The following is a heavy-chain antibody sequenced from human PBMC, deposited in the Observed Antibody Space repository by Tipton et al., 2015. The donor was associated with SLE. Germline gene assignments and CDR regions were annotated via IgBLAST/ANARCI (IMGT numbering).Heavy chain of an antibody. CDR3: ARDLGSSGSFDY. D-gene: IGHD6-13*01. J-gene: IGHJ4*02. V-gene: IGHV4-34*01. Sequence: LRLSCAASGFTFSSYSMNWVRQAPGKGLEWIGEINHSGSTNYNPSLKSRVTISVDTSKNQFSLKLSSVTAADTAVYYCARDLGSSGSFDYWGQGTLVTVSS. CDR2: INHSGST. CDR1: GFTFSSYS.